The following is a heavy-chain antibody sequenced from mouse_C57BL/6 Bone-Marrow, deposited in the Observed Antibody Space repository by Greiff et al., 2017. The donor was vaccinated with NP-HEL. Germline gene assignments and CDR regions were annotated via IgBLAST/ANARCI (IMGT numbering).Heavy chain of an antibody. Sequence: EVMLVESEGDLVKPGGSLKLSCAASGFTFSSYGMSWVRQTPDKRLEWVATISSGGSYTYYPDSVKGRFTISRDNAKNTLYLQMSSLKSEETAMYYCARRWLLSWFAYWGQGTLVTVSA. CDR1: GFTFSSYG. D-gene: IGHD2-3*01. CDR2: ISSGGSYT. CDR3: ARRWLLSWFAY. J-gene: IGHJ3*01. V-gene: IGHV5-6*01.